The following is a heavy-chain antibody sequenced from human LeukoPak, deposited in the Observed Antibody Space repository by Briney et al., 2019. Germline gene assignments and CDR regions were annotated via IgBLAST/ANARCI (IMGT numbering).Heavy chain of an antibody. D-gene: IGHD2-15*01. CDR1: GFSFSDYG. CDR2: IWYDGSYK. J-gene: IGHJ4*02. V-gene: IGHV3-33*03. CDR3: AKPTRGSGRSFLIDY. Sequence: PGGSLRLSCEASGFSFSDYGMHWVRQAPGKGLEWVAIIWYDGSYKYYADSVKGRFTVSRDNSKNTLYLQMNSLRAEDTAMYYCAKPTRGSGRSFLIDYWGQGTLVTVSS.